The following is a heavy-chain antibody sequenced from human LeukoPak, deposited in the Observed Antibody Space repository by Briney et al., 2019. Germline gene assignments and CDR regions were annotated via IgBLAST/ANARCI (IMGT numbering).Heavy chain of an antibody. CDR3: ARGLPYSSGWYGGFDDY. CDR2: IYSGGST. Sequence: GGSLRLSCAASGFTVSSNYMSWVRQAPGKGLEWVSVIYSGGSTYYADSVKGRFTISRDNSKNTLYLQMNSLRAEDTAVYYCARGLPYSSGWYGGFDDYWGQGTLVTVSS. CDR1: GFTVSSNY. J-gene: IGHJ4*02. V-gene: IGHV3-53*01. D-gene: IGHD6-19*01.